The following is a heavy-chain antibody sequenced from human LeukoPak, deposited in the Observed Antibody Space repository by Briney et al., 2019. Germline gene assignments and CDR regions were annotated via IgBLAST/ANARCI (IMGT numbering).Heavy chain of an antibody. V-gene: IGHV3-23*01. Sequence: PRGSLRLSCAASGLTFSRFAMTWVRQAPGKGLEWVSGISGSGSTTYYADSVKGRFTISRDNSKNTLYLQMNSLRVEDTAIYYCAKGGRWDYYDSSHWGQGTMVTVSS. CDR1: GLTFSRFA. D-gene: IGHD3-22*01. CDR2: ISGSGSTT. CDR3: AKGGRWDYYDSSH. J-gene: IGHJ3*01.